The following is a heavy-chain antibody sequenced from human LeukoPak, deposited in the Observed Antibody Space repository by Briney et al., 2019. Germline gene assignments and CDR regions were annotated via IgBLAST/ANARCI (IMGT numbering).Heavy chain of an antibody. CDR3: ARDRGYSYGYRDDY. Sequence: GGSLRLSCAASGFTFSSYWMSWVRQAPGKGLEWVANIKQDGSEKYYVDSVKGRFTISRDNAKNSLYLQMNSLRAEDTAVYYCARDRGYSYGYRDDYWGQGTLVTVSS. CDR1: GFTFSSYW. D-gene: IGHD5-18*01. V-gene: IGHV3-7*01. J-gene: IGHJ4*02. CDR2: IKQDGSEK.